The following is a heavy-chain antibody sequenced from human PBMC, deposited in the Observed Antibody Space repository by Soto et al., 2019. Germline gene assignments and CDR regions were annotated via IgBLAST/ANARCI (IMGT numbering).Heavy chain of an antibody. J-gene: IGHJ6*02. CDR1: GGTFSSYA. D-gene: IGHD5-18*01. CDR3: ASAALATAMAGEQPNYYCYGMDV. Sequence: QVQLVQSGAEVKKPGSSVKVSCKASGGTFSSYAISWVRQAPGQGLEWTGGIIPIFGTANYAQKFQGRVTITADESTSTAYMELSSLRSEDTAVYYCASAALATAMAGEQPNYYCYGMDVWGQGTTATVSS. CDR2: IIPIFGTA. V-gene: IGHV1-69*01.